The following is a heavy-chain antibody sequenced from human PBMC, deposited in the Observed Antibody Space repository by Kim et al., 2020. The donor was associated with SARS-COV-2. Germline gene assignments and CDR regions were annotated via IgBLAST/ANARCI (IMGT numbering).Heavy chain of an antibody. Sequence: SETLSLTCTVSGGSISSSTYYWGWIRQPPGKGLEWIGSIYYSGSTYYNPSLKSRVTISVDTSKNQFSLKLTSVTAADTTVYYCASQYYDFWSGYLQHWGQGTLVTVSS. CDR3: ASQYYDFWSGYLQH. V-gene: IGHV4-39*01. D-gene: IGHD3-3*01. J-gene: IGHJ1*01. CDR1: GGSISSSTYY. CDR2: IYYSGST.